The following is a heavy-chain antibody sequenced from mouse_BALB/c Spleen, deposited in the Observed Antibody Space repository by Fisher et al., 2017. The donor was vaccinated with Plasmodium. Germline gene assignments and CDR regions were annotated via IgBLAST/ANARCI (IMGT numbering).Heavy chain of an antibody. J-gene: IGHJ4*01. V-gene: IGHV1S36*01. Sequence: KFKGKATLTVDKPSSTAYMQLSSLTSENSAVYYCTRGNYGAMDYWGQGTSVTVSS. D-gene: IGHD2-1*01. CDR3: TRGNYGAMDY.